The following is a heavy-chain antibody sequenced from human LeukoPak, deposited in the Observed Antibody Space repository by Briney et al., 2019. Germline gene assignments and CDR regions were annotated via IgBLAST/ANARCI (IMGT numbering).Heavy chain of an antibody. V-gene: IGHV3-66*02. CDR1: GFTVSTDY. Sequence: GGSLRLSCAASGFTVSTDYMSWVRQAPGKGLEWVSVIYSGGSTYYADSVKGRFTISRDNSKNTLYLTMNSLRTEDKAIYYCARDGNSYSFASWGKGSLVTVSS. D-gene: IGHD3-10*01. CDR3: ARDGNSYSFAS. CDR2: IYSGGST. J-gene: IGHJ4*02.